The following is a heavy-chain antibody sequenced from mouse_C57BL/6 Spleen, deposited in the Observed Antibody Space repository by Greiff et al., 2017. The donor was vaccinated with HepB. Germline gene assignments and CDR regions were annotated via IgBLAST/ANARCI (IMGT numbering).Heavy chain of an antibody. D-gene: IGHD1-1*01. CDR3: ARLDTTVVARDY. V-gene: IGHV1-55*01. CDR2: IYPGSGST. J-gene: IGHJ2*01. Sequence: QVQLQQPGAELVKPGASVMMSCKASGYTFTSYWITWVKQRPGQGLEWIGDIYPGSGSTNYNEKFKSKATLTVDTSSSTAYMQLSSLTSEDSAVYYCARLDTTVVARDYWGQGTTLTVSS. CDR1: GYTFTSYW.